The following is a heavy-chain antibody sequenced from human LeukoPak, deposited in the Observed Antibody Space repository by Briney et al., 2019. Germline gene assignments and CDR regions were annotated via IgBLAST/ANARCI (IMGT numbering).Heavy chain of an antibody. CDR1: GGTFSSYA. CDR3: AGDPGTTVNTLAFDI. J-gene: IGHJ3*02. V-gene: IGHV1-69*05. Sequence: SVKVSCTASGGTFSSYAISWVRQAPGQGLEWMGRIIPIFGTANYAQKFQGRVTITTDESTSTAYMELSSLRSEDTAVYYCAGDPGTTVNTLAFDIWGQGTMVTVSS. CDR2: IIPIFGTA. D-gene: IGHD4-17*01.